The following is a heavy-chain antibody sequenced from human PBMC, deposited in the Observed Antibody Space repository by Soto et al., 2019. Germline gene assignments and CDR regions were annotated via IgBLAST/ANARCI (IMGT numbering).Heavy chain of an antibody. D-gene: IGHD4-4*01. Sequence: PSETLSLTXAVSGFSISSGYYWGWIRQPPGKGLEWIGNIYLSGNTYYNPSLKNRVTISVDTSKNQFSLKLNSVTAADTAVYYCARAGYSNYFDYWGQGTLVTVSS. V-gene: IGHV4-38-2*01. J-gene: IGHJ4*02. CDR2: IYLSGNT. CDR3: ARAGYSNYFDY. CDR1: GFSISSGYY.